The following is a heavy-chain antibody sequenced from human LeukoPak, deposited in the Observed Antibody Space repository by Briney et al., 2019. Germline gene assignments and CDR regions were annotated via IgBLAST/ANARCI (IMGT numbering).Heavy chain of an antibody. J-gene: IGHJ4*02. D-gene: IGHD1-26*01. CDR1: GGSISTYY. V-gene: IGHV4-59*08. CDR3: ARLGGVVGATFHFDY. Sequence: PSETLSLTCTVSGGSISTYYWSWIRQSPGKGLEWIGYIYYSGSTTYNPSLKSRVTISVDASKNQFSLKLSSVTAADTAVYYCARLGGVVGATFHFDYWGQGTLVTVSS. CDR2: IYYSGST.